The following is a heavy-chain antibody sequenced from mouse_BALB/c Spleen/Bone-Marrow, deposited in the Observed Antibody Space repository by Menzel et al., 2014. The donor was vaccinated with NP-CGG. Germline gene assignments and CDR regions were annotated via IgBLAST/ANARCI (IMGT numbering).Heavy chain of an antibody. J-gene: IGHJ2*01. D-gene: IGHD1-1*01. CDR2: ISSGSSTI. CDR1: GFTFSSFG. V-gene: IGHV5-17*02. Sequence: EVKLVESGGGLVQPGGSRKLSCAASGFTFSSFGMHWVRRAPEKGLEWVAYISSGSSTIYYADTVKGRFTISRDNPKNTLFLQMTSLRSEDTAMYYCARRYYGSSFSYFDYWGRGTTLTVSS. CDR3: ARRYYGSSFSYFDY.